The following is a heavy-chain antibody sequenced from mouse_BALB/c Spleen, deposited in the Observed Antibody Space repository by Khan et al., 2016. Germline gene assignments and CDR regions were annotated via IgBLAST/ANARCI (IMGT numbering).Heavy chain of an antibody. V-gene: IGHV3-2*02. CDR1: GYSITSDFA. CDR2: ISHSGST. Sequence: VQLKQSGPGLVKPSQSLSLTCTVTGYSITSDFAWNWIRQFPGNKLEWMGYISHSGSTSYNPSLKSRFSITRDTSKNQFFLQLNSVTAEDSATSYCARGYYYGKGYFDYWGQGTTLTVSS. D-gene: IGHD1-1*01. CDR3: ARGYYYGKGYFDY. J-gene: IGHJ2*01.